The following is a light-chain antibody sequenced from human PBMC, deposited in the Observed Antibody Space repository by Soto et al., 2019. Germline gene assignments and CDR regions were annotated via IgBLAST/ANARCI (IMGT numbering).Light chain of an antibody. Sequence: QSALTQPASASGSPGQSITISCTGTSSDIGGYNYVSWYQQHPGKAPKLMIYEVSNRPSGVSNRFSGSKSGNTASLTISGLQAEDEADYYCSSYTSSNTRYVFGTGTELTVL. CDR3: SSYTSSNTRYV. CDR2: EVS. V-gene: IGLV2-14*01. CDR1: SSDIGGYNY. J-gene: IGLJ1*01.